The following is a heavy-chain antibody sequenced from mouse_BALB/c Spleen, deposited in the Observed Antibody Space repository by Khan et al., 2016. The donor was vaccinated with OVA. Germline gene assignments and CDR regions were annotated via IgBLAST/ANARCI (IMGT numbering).Heavy chain of an antibody. CDR2: INTYTGEA. D-gene: IGHD2-1*01. CDR3: SSSNGNYWFAY. V-gene: IGHV9-3-1*01. Sequence: QIQLVQSGPELKKPGETVKISCKASGYTITDYGMNWVKQAPGKGLKWMGWINTYTGEATYADDFKGRFAFSLETSASTAYLQINNLKTEDTATYFGSSSNGNYWFAYWGQGTLVTVAA. J-gene: IGHJ3*01. CDR1: GYTITDYG.